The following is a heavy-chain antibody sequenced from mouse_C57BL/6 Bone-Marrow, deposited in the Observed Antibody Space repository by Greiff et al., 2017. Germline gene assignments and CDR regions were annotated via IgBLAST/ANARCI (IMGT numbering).Heavy chain of an antibody. CDR1: GYTFTSYW. CDR3: ARGEDYDGFAY. V-gene: IGHV1-69*01. J-gene: IGHJ3*01. D-gene: IGHD2-4*01. Sequence: VQLQQSGAELVMPGASVKLSCKASGYTFTSYWMHWVKQRPGQGLEWIGEIDPSDSYTNYNQKFKGKSTLTVDKSSSTAYMQLSSLTSEDSAVYYCARGEDYDGFAYWGQGTLVTVSA. CDR2: IDPSDSYT.